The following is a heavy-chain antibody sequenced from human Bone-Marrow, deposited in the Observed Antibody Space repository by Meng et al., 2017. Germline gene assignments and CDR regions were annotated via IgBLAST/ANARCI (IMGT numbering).Heavy chain of an antibody. D-gene: IGHD6-19*01. CDR1: GFTFRTYG. J-gene: IGHJ4*02. CDR2: ISGSGDDT. CDR3: VKCSSGWYWGHFDN. Sequence: GGSLRLSCAASGFTFRTYGMSWVRQAPGKGLEWVSAISGSGDDTYYTDSVKGRFTISRDNTKSTMYLQMNSLRAEDRAVYYCVKCSSGWYWGHFDNWGQGRLVTVSS. V-gene: IGHV3-23*01.